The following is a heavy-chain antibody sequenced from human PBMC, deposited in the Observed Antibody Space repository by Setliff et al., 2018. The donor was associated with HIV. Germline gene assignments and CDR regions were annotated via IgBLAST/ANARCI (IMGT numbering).Heavy chain of an antibody. V-gene: IGHV4-61*02. CDR1: GGSISSGAYL. CDR3: ARIWGIPPLYYFDY. J-gene: IGHJ4*02. Sequence: SETLSLTCTVSGGSISSGAYLWAWIRQPAGKGLEWIGRIFRAGNATYSPSLKSRATMSIDASQNQFSLKLKHVTAADTAVYYCARIWGIPPLYYFDYWGQGTLVTVSS. D-gene: IGHD3-16*01. CDR2: IFRAGNA.